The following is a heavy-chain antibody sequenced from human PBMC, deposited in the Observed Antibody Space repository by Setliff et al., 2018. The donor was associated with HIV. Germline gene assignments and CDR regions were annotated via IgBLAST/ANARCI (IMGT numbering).Heavy chain of an antibody. J-gene: IGHJ4*02. D-gene: IGHD5-18*01. CDR1: GGSIISSVHY. CDR2: IDYSGST. CDR3: ARDTDMVKEGTDY. Sequence: SETLSLTCSVSGGSIISSVHYWGWIRQPPGKGLEWIGSIDYSGSTYYNPSLKSRITISVDTSKNQFSLKLTSVTAADTAVYYCARDTDMVKEGTDYWGQGTLVTVSS. V-gene: IGHV4-39*01.